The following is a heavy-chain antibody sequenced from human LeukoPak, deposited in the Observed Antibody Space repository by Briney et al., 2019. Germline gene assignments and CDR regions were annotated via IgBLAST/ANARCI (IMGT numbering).Heavy chain of an antibody. V-gene: IGHV4-59*01. Sequence: SETLSLTCTVSGGSISSYYWSWIRQPPGKGLEWIGYIYYSGSTNYNPSLKSRVTISVDTSKDQFSLKLSSVTAADTAVYYCARVGYDILTGYSPYWGQGTLVTVSS. CDR2: IYYSGST. CDR1: GGSISSYY. CDR3: ARVGYDILTGYSPY. D-gene: IGHD3-9*01. J-gene: IGHJ4*02.